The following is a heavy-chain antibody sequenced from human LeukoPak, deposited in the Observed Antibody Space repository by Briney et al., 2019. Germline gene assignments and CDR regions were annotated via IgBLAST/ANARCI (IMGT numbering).Heavy chain of an antibody. D-gene: IGHD2-21*02. CDR1: GFTFDDYT. CDR2: INWEGGST. CDR3: VKDRTGAYCGGDCYSLSS. V-gene: IGHV3-43*01. Sequence: EGSLRLSCAASGFTFDDYTMHWVRQAPGKGLEWVSLINWEGGSTYYADSVKGRFTISRDSSKNSLFLQMKSLRTEDTALYYCVKDRTGAYCGGDCYSLSSWGQGTLVTVSS. J-gene: IGHJ5*02.